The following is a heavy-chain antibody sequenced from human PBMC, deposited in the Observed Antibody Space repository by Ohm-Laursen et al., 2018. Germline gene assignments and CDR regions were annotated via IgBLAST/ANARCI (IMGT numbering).Heavy chain of an antibody. V-gene: IGHV1-69*01. Sequence: ESSVKVSCKASGGTFSSYAISWVRQAPGQGLEWMGGIIPIFGTANYAQKFQGRVTITADESTSTAYMELSSLRSEDTAVYYCASRAVAGNYYFDYWGQGTLVTVSS. J-gene: IGHJ4*02. CDR3: ASRAVAGNYYFDY. CDR1: GGTFSSYA. D-gene: IGHD6-19*01. CDR2: IIPIFGTA.